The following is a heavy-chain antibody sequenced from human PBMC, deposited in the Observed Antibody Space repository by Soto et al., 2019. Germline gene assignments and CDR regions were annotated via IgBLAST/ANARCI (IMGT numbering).Heavy chain of an antibody. CDR2: ISPYTRNT. Sequence: QVQLVQSGDEVKKPGASVKVSCKASGYIFVNYGIAWVRQAPRQGLEWMGWISPYTRNTHSASKVQGRLTMTTDTSTSTAYMDLGSLTSDDTAVYYCVMVDNYVTPTPQDVWGQGTTVTVSS. V-gene: IGHV1-18*01. CDR1: GYIFVNYG. J-gene: IGHJ6*02. CDR3: VMVDNYVTPTPQDV. D-gene: IGHD3-16*01.